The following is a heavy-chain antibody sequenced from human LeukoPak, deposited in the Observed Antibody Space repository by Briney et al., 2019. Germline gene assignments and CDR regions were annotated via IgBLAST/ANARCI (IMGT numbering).Heavy chain of an antibody. CDR3: ARLSGGVTVSDF. Sequence: PGGSLTLSCAVSGFTFGSYWVSWVRQAPGQGLEWVATISRDGGAKYYVGSVRGRSTIPRDNAQHPLFLQRTSLRAEETALYFCARLSGGVTVSDFWGQGTLVTVSS. D-gene: IGHD1-20*01. CDR2: ISRDGGAK. CDR1: GFTFGSYW. J-gene: IGHJ4*02. V-gene: IGHV3-7*01.